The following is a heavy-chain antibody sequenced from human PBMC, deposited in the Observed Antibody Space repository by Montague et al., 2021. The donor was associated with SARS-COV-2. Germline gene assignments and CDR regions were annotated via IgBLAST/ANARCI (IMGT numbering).Heavy chain of an antibody. CDR2: ISWDGGIT. D-gene: IGHD4-17*01. CDR3: AKDINRLGYGDYLFDY. J-gene: IGHJ4*02. CDR1: GFTFDDYT. V-gene: IGHV3-43*01. Sequence: SLRLSCAASGFTFDDYTMHWVRQAPGKDLEWVCLISWDGGITEYADSVKGRFTISRDNSKNSLYLQMNSLRTEDTALYYCAKDINRLGYGDYLFDYWGQGTLVTVSS.